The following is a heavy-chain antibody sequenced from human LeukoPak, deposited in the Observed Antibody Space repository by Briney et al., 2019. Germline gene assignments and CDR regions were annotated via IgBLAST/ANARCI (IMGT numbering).Heavy chain of an antibody. J-gene: IGHJ6*03. CDR1: GFTLSGNW. D-gene: IGHD3-22*01. V-gene: IGHV3-74*01. Sequence: PGGSLRLSCVASGFTLSGNWMHWVRQAPGKGLVWVSRVNSAGTDTIYADSVRGRFTISRDNTRNTLYLQMNSLRAEDTGVYYCARDGKSESGGYYYFDMDVWGKGTTVIISS. CDR2: VNSAGTDT. CDR3: ARDGKSESGGYYYFDMDV.